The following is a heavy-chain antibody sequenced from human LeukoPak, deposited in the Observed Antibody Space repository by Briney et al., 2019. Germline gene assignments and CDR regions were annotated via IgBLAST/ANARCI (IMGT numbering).Heavy chain of an antibody. CDR3: AKVGTAAATRGYRDY. V-gene: IGHV3-23*01. J-gene: IGHJ4*02. D-gene: IGHD6-13*01. CDR2: ISDSGDST. Sequence: PGGPLRLSCAASGFTFSNYGMSWVRQAPGTGLEWVSGISDSGDSTYYADSVKGRFTISRDNSKNTLFLQMNSLRAEDTAVYYCAKVGTAAATRGYRDYWGQGVLVTVSS. CDR1: GFTFSNYG.